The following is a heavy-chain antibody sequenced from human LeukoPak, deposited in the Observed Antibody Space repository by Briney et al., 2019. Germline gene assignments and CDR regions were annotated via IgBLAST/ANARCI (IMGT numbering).Heavy chain of an antibody. CDR2: IYSDS. V-gene: IGHV3-66*01. CDR1: GFTVSSNY. J-gene: IGHJ4*02. Sequence: GGSLRLSCAVAGFTVSSNYISAVRQAPGKGLEWVSVIYSDSYYADSVKGRFTISRANSKNTVYLQMNSLRTEDTAVYYCARDRFCTGGSCYCWLDYWGQGTVVTVSS. CDR3: ARDRFCTGGSCYCWLDY. D-gene: IGHD2-15*01.